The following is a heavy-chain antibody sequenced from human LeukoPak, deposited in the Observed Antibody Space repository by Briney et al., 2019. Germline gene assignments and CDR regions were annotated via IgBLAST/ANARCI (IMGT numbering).Heavy chain of an antibody. CDR1: GGSISSGGYS. V-gene: IGHV4-30-2*01. J-gene: IGHJ4*02. D-gene: IGHD3-22*01. CDR2: IYHSGST. CDR3: ARTDSSGYYYFDY. Sequence: SETLSLTCAVSGGSISSGGYSWSWIRQPPGKGLEWIGYIYHSGSTNYNPSLKSRVTISVDTSKNQFSLKLSSVTAADTAVYYCARTDSSGYYYFDYWGQGTLVTVSS.